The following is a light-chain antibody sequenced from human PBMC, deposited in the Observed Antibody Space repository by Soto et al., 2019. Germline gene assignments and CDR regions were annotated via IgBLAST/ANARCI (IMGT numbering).Light chain of an antibody. J-gene: IGKJ2*01. CDR1: QSVSSN. Sequence: EIVMTQSPATLSVSPGERATLSCRASQSVSSNLAWYQQKPGQAPRLLIYGASTRATTIPARFSGSGSGTEFTLTISSLQSEDFAVYFCQQYKNWPGTFGQVTRLEIK. CDR2: GAS. V-gene: IGKV3-15*01. CDR3: QQYKNWPGT.